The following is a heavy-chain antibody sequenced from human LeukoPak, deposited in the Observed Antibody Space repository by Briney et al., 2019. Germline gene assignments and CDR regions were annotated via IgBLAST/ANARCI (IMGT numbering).Heavy chain of an antibody. J-gene: IGHJ4*02. CDR1: GYTFTSYY. CDR2: IIPIFGTA. D-gene: IGHD2-2*01. V-gene: IGHV1-69*13. Sequence: ASVTVSCTASGYTFTSYYMHWVRQAPGQGLEWMGGIIPIFGTANYAQKFQGRVTITADESTSTAYMELSSLRSEDTAVYYCARTHDIVVVPAAITYFDYWGQGTLVTVSS. CDR3: ARTHDIVVVPAAITYFDY.